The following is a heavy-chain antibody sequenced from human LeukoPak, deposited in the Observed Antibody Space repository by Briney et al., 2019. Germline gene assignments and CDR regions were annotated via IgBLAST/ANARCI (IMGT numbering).Heavy chain of an antibody. J-gene: IGHJ4*02. CDR2: ISAYNGNT. Sequence: ASVKVSCKASGYTFTSYGISWVRQAPGQGLEWMGWISAYNGNTNYAQKFQGRVTITADKSTSTAYMELSSLRSEDTAVYYCARGIAARPWDFDYWGQGTLVTVSS. V-gene: IGHV1-18*01. CDR1: GYTFTSYG. CDR3: ARGIAARPWDFDY. D-gene: IGHD6-6*01.